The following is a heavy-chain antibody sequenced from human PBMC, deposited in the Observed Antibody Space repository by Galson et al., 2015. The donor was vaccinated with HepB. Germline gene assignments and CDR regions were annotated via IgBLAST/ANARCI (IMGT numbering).Heavy chain of an antibody. V-gene: IGHV3-23*01. D-gene: IGHD3-22*01. J-gene: IGHJ3*02. CDR1: GFTFSSYA. CDR2: ISGSGGST. CDR3: AKHNPITMIVAAAFDI. Sequence: SLRLSCAASGFTFSSYAMSWVRQAPGKGLEWVSAISGSGGSTYYADSVKGRFTISRDNSKNTLYLQMNSLRAEDTAVYYCAKHNPITMIVAAAFDIWGQGTMVTVSS.